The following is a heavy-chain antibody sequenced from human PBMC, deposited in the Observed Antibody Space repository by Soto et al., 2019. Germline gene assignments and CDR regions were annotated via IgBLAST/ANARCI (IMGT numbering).Heavy chain of an antibody. J-gene: IGHJ4*02. CDR2: INLRGGTT. CDR3: ASGPDDSDVPRWDH. Sequence: QVQLVQSGPEVRKPGASVRLSCATSGYNFNQYYIHWVRQAPGQGLEWTGIINLRGGTTEYAHKFRGRVTVTGDTSTRTAYMELSSLRSEDTAVYFCASGPDDSDVPRWDHWGQGTLITVSS. V-gene: IGHV1-46*02. CDR1: GYNFNQYY. D-gene: IGHD4-17*01.